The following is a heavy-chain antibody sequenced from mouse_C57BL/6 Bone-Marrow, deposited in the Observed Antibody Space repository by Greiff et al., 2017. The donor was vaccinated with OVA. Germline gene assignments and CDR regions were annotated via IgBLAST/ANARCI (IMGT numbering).Heavy chain of an antibody. CDR3: AIDAHYYGSSWAMDY. D-gene: IGHD1-1*01. Sequence: EVKLVESGGGLVQSGRSLRLSCATSGFTFSDFYMEWVRQAPGKGLEWIAASRNKANDYTTEYSASVKGRFIVSRDTSQSILYLQMTALRAEDTAIYYCAIDAHYYGSSWAMDYWGQGTSVTVSS. CDR2: SRNKANDYTT. CDR1: GFTFSDFY. V-gene: IGHV7-1*01. J-gene: IGHJ4*01.